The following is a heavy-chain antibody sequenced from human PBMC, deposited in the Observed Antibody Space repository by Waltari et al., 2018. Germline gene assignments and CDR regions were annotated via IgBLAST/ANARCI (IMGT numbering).Heavy chain of an antibody. D-gene: IGHD4-17*01. J-gene: IGHJ4*02. CDR3: TKAVDDYGDYADY. CDR1: GFTFSDCS. CDR2: ISSRSSYI. V-gene: IGHV3-21*01. Sequence: EVQLVESGGGLVKPGGSLRLSCAASGFTFSDCSMIWVRQAPGKGLEWVSSISSRSSYIYYADSVKGRFTISRDNAKNSLYLQMNSLRAEDTAVYYCTKAVDDYGDYADYWGQGTLVTVSS.